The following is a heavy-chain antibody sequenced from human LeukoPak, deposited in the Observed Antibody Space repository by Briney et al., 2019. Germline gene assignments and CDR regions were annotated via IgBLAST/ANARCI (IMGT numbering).Heavy chain of an antibody. J-gene: IGHJ4*02. V-gene: IGHV3-30*18. D-gene: IGHD5-18*01. Sequence: PGGALRLSCAASGCTFSRYGMHWVRQAPAKGLDGVAVISNDGSKKYYADSVKGRFTISRDNSKNTLSLQVSSLRTEDTAVYYCAKDRYSYAFEYSDSWGQGTLVAVSS. CDR3: AKDRYSYAFEYSDS. CDR1: GCTFSRYG. CDR2: ISNDGSKK.